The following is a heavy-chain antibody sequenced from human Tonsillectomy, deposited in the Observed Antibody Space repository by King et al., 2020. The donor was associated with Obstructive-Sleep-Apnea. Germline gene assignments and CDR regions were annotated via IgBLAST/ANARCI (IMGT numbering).Heavy chain of an antibody. J-gene: IGHJ4*02. CDR2: IYYSGST. V-gene: IGHV4-59*01. Sequence: PLQESGPGLVKPSETLSLTCTVSGGSISSYYWSWIRQPPGKGLEWIGYIYYSGSTNYNPSLKSRVTISVDTSKNQFSLKLSSVTAADTAVYYCARAPGYSSGWYEYYFDYWGQGTLVTVSS. CDR3: ARAPGYSSGWYEYYFDY. CDR1: GGSISSYY. D-gene: IGHD6-19*01.